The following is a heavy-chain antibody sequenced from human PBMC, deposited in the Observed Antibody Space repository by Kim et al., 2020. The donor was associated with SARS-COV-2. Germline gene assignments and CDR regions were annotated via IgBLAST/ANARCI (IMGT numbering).Heavy chain of an antibody. CDR1: GGSISSSSYY. CDR3: ASLTTVMKYYYYGMDV. Sequence: SETLSLTCTVSGGSISSSSYYWGWIRQPPGKGLEWIGSIYYSGSTYYNPSLKSRVTISVDTSKNQFSLKLSSVTAADTAVYYCASLTTVMKYYYYGMDVWGQGTTVTVSS. J-gene: IGHJ6*02. CDR2: IYYSGST. D-gene: IGHD4-17*01. V-gene: IGHV4-39*01.